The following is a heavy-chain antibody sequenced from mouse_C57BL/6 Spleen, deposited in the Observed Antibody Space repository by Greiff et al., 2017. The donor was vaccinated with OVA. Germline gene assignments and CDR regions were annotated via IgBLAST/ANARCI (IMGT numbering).Heavy chain of an antibody. CDR2: IDPEDGET. V-gene: IGHV14-2*01. D-gene: IGHD4-1*01. Sequence: EVKLQESGAELVKPGASVKLSCTASGFNIKDYYMHWVKQRTEQGLEWIGRIDPEDGETKYAPKFQGKATITADTSSNTAYLQLSSLTSEDTAVFYCADWDRTGALFGYWGQGTTLTVSS. J-gene: IGHJ2*01. CDR3: ADWDRTGALFGY. CDR1: GFNIKDYY.